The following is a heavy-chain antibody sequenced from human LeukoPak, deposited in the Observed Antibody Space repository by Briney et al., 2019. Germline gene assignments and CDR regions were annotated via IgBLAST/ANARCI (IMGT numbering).Heavy chain of an antibody. V-gene: IGHV4-34*01. CDR2: ISHRGRT. Sequence: PSETLSLTCAVYDGSVSGYYWSWIRQPPGKGLEWIGEISHRGRTHYNPSLKGRVTMSVDTSKNQFALEVDSVTAADTAVYYCARIPLYFLEPFDYWGQGILVTVSS. CDR3: ARIPLYFLEPFDY. J-gene: IGHJ4*02. CDR1: DGSVSGYY. D-gene: IGHD3-3*01.